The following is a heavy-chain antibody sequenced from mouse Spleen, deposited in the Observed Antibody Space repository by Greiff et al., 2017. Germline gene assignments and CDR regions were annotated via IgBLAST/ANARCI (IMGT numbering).Heavy chain of an antibody. Sequence: VQLVESGAELVRPGASVTLSCKASGYTFTDYEMHWVKQTPVHGLEWIGAIDPETGGTAYNQKFKGKAILTADKSSSTAYMELRSLTSEDSAVYYCTRSRLFFDYWGQGTTLTVSS. V-gene: IGHV1-15*01. CDR1: GYTFTDYE. CDR2: IDPETGGT. CDR3: TRSRLFFDY. J-gene: IGHJ2*01.